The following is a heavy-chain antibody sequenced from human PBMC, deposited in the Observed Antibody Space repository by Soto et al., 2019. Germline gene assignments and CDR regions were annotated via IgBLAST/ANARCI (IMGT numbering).Heavy chain of an antibody. D-gene: IGHD3-22*01. CDR3: ARTGGYNYFDY. CDR1: GYIFVSYG. V-gene: IGHV1-18*01. J-gene: IGHJ4*02. CDR2: ISAYNGNA. Sequence: QVQLVQSGAEVKKPGASVKVSCKASGYIFVSYGISWVRQAPGQGPERMGWISAYNGNAYYAQNFKVRVTMTTDTSTSTAYMELRILRSDDTAVYYCARTGGYNYFDYWGQGTLVTVSS.